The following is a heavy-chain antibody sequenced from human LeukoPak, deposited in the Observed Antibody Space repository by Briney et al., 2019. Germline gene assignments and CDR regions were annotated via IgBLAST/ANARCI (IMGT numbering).Heavy chain of an antibody. Sequence: PGGSLRLSCAASGFTFSNYMMSWIRHVPGKGLEWVSTITGSGDSTYYADSVKGRFTISRDNSKNTLYLQMNSLRVEDTAVYYCAKRLLKLIDYWGQGALVTVSS. CDR1: GFTFSNYM. CDR2: ITGSGDST. V-gene: IGHV3-23*01. D-gene: IGHD2-15*01. J-gene: IGHJ4*02. CDR3: AKRLLKLIDY.